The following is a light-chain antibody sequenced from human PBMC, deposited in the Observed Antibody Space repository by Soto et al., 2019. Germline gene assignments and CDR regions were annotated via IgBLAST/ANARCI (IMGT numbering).Light chain of an antibody. V-gene: IGKV3D-7*01. J-gene: IGKJ3*01. CDR1: QSVSSSY. Sequence: PGERVTLSCRASQSVSSSYLTWYQQKPGQAPRLLIYGASTRATSIPARFIGSGSGTDFTLTISSLQPEDFAVYYCQQDYTRFTFGPGTKVDIK. CDR2: GAS. CDR3: QQDYTRFT.